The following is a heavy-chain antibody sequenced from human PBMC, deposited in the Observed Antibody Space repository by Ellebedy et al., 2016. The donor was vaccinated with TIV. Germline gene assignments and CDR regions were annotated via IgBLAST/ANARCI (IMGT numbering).Heavy chain of an antibody. CDR1: GGSFSGYY. V-gene: IGHV4-34*01. J-gene: IGHJ5*02. CDR3: ARKRELDCSSTSCSPGGFDP. CDR2: INHSGST. Sequence: SETLSLTXAVYGGSFSGYYWSWIRQPPGKGLEWIGEINHSGSTNYNPSLKSRVTISVDTSKNQFSLKLSSVTAADTAVYYCARKRELDCSSTSCSPGGFDPWGQGTLVTVSS. D-gene: IGHD2-2*01.